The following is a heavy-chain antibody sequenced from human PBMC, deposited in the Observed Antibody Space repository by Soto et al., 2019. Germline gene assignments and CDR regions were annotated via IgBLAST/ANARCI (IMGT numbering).Heavy chain of an antibody. CDR1: GGSISSGGYY. J-gene: IGHJ5*02. V-gene: IGHV4-31*03. CDR3: ARDRRGHDFWSGYVWFDP. CDR2: IYYSGST. Sequence: KPSETLSLTCTVSGGSISSGGYYWSWIRQHPGKGLEWIGYIYYSGSTYYNPSLKSRVTISVDTSKNQFSLKLSSVTAADTAVYYCARDRRGHDFWSGYVWFDPWGQGTLVTVSS. D-gene: IGHD3-3*01.